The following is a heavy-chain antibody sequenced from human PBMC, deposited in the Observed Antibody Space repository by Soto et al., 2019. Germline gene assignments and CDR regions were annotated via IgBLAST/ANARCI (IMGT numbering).Heavy chain of an antibody. D-gene: IGHD1-20*01. J-gene: IGHJ4*02. Sequence: SETLSLTCTVSGGSISSYYWSWIRQPPGKGLEWIGYIYYSGSTNYNPSLKSRVTISVDTSKNQFSLKLSSVTAADTAVYYCARSYTSRYFDYWGQGTLVTVSS. CDR1: GGSISSYY. CDR3: ARSYTSRYFDY. CDR2: IYYSGST. V-gene: IGHV4-59*12.